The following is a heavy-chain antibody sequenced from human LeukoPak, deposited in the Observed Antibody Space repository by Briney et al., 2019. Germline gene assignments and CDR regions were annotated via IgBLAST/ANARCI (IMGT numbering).Heavy chain of an antibody. D-gene: IGHD2-15*01. J-gene: IGHJ4*02. CDR3: ARGRGYDFDY. CDR2: MNPNSGNT. V-gene: IGHV1-8*02. CDR1: GYTFTGSY. Sequence: EASVKVSCKASGYTFTGSYMHWVRQATGQGLEWMGWMNPNSGNTGYAQKFQGRVTMTRNTSISTAYMELSSLRSEDTAVYYCARGRGYDFDYWGQGTLVTVSS.